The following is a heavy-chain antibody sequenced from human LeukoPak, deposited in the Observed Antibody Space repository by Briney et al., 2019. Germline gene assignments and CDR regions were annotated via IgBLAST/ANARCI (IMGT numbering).Heavy chain of an antibody. J-gene: IGHJ4*02. Sequence: GGSLRLSCEASGFTFSRYGMSWVRQAPGKGLEWVSAIRGSGGSTYYADSVKGRFTISRDNAKNSLYLQMNSLRAEDTAVYYCAREILGDSFDYWGQGTLVTVSS. D-gene: IGHD3-16*01. CDR3: AREILGDSFDY. V-gene: IGHV3-23*01. CDR2: IRGSGGST. CDR1: GFTFSRYG.